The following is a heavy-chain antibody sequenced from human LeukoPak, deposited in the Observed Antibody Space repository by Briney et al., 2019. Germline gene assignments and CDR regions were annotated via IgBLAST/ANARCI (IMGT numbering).Heavy chain of an antibody. D-gene: IGHD3-10*01. CDR1: GFPFSNYA. J-gene: IGHJ4*02. Sequence: GGSLRLSCVASGFPFSNYAMSWVRQAPGKGLEWVSVISGSGGSTYYADSVKGRFTISRDNSKNTLYLQMNSLRAEDTAVYYCAKYQFFTMVRGVFDYWGQGTLVTVSS. CDR2: ISGSGGST. CDR3: AKYQFFTMVRGVFDY. V-gene: IGHV3-23*01.